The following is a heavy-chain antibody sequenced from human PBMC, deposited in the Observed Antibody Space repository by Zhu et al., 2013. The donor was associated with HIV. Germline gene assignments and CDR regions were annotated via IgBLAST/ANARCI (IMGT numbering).Heavy chain of an antibody. CDR2: INPDSGGT. V-gene: IGHV1-2*02. CDR3: VSHTGVVSVIRGAGMDV. CDR1: GYKFTGYY. J-gene: IGHJ6*04. D-gene: IGHD3-10*01. Sequence: QVQLVQSGAEVKEPGASVKVSCKASGYKFTGYYLHWVRQAPGQRLQWVGWINPDSGGTKFGQQFQGRVTMTSDTSITMTSMELSRLRYDDTAVYYCVSHTGVVSVIRGAGMDVWGTGTTVTVSS.